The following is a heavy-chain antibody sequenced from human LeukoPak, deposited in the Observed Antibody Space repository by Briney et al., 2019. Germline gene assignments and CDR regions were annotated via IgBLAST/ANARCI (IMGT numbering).Heavy chain of an antibody. Sequence: KPSETLSLTCTVSGGSFSPYHWSWIRQPAGKGLEWIGRIYTSGSTNYNPSLKSRVTMSVDTSKNQFSLKLSSVTAADTAVYYCARGSYFYDSFIWGQGTMVTVSS. J-gene: IGHJ3*02. V-gene: IGHV4-4*07. CDR3: ARGSYFYDSFI. CDR2: IYTSGST. CDR1: GGSFSPYH. D-gene: IGHD3-22*01.